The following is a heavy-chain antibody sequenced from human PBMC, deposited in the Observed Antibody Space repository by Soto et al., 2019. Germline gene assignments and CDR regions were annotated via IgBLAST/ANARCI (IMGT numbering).Heavy chain of an antibody. Sequence: PGESLKISCKGSGYSFTSYWIGWARQMPGKGLEWMGIIYPGDSDTRYSPSFQGQVTISADKSISTAYLQWSSLKASDTAMYYCARLLDGDCFILCSYCYHCNLLSGTARPSSDL. CDR2: IYPGDSDT. CDR1: GYSFTSYW. CDR3: ARLLDGDCFILCSYCYHCNLLSGTARPSSDL. J-gene: IGHJ2*01. D-gene: IGHD2-21*01. V-gene: IGHV5-51*01.